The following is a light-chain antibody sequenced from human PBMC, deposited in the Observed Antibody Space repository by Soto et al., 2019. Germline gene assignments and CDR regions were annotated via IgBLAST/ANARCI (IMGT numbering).Light chain of an antibody. V-gene: IGKV3-20*01. CDR2: GAS. Sequence: EVVLTQSPGTLSLSPGERATLSCRASQSVNSNSLAWYQQKPGQAPRVFIYGASTRATGIPDRFSGSGSGTDFTLTISSLKPDDFATYYCQQYKSYSRTFGQGTKVDI. CDR1: QSVNSNS. CDR3: QQYKSYSRT. J-gene: IGKJ1*01.